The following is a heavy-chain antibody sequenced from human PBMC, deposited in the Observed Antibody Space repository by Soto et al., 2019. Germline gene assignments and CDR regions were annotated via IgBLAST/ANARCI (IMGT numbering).Heavy chain of an antibody. Sequence: PSETLSLTCAVYGGSFSGFYWSWIRQSPGKGLEWIGYIFYSGHLKYNPSLKSRVTISVDTSKNQFSLKLSSVTAADTAVYYCARGGMGRWELTKFDYWGQGTLVTVSS. CDR1: GGSFSGFY. D-gene: IGHD1-26*01. CDR2: IFYSGHL. J-gene: IGHJ4*02. V-gene: IGHV4-34*01. CDR3: ARGGMGRWELTKFDY.